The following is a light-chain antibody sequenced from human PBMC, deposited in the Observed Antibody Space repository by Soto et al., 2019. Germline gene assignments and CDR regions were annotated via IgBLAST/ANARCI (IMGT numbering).Light chain of an antibody. CDR3: QQRSNWPPIT. CDR2: DAS. V-gene: IGKV3-11*01. CDR1: QSVSSN. J-gene: IGKJ5*01. Sequence: EIVMTQSPATLSVSPGERATLSCRASQSVSSNLAWYQQKPGQAPRLLIYDASNRATGIPARFSGSGSGTDFTLTISSLEPEGFAVYYCQQRSNWPPITFGQGTRLEIK.